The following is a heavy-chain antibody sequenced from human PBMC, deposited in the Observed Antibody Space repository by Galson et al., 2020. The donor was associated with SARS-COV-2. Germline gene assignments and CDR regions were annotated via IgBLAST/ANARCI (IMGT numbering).Heavy chain of an antibody. Sequence: GGSLRLSCEASASTFSYFAMHWVRQAPGKGLEYVSAISSEGGVTYYANSVKGRFTISRDNSKNTLYLQMGSLRADDTAVYYCAKVDRTGDFRFMSAFDVWGQGTNVTVSS. J-gene: IGHJ3*01. CDR1: ASTFSYFA. CDR2: ISSEGGVT. CDR3: AKVDRTGDFRFMSAFDV. V-gene: IGHV3-64*01. D-gene: IGHD7-27*01.